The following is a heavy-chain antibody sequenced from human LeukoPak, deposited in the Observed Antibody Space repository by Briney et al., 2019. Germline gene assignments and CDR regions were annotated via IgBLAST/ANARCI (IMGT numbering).Heavy chain of an antibody. Sequence: GGSLRLSCAASGFTFSDSWMHWVRQAPGKGPVWVSRLNPDGRITNYADSVKGRFTISRDNAKNTVYLQINNLRAEDTAVYFCSRGRHNPFDILGQGTMVTVSS. CDR3: SRGRHNPFDI. CDR2: LNPDGRIT. V-gene: IGHV3-74*01. J-gene: IGHJ3*02. CDR1: GFTFSDSW. D-gene: IGHD6-6*01.